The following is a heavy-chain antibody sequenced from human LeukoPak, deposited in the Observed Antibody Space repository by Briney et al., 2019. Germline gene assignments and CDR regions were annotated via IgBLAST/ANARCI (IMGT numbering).Heavy chain of an antibody. J-gene: IGHJ4*02. V-gene: IGHV4-34*01. CDR2: INHSGST. Sequence: SETLSLTCAVYGGSFSGYYWSWIRQPPGKGLEWIGEINHSGSTNYNPSLKSRLTISVDTSKNQFSLKLSSVTAEDTAVYYCVTSWNRQQRDYWGQGILVTVSS. CDR3: VTSWNRQQRDY. CDR1: GGSFSGYY. D-gene: IGHD1-1*01.